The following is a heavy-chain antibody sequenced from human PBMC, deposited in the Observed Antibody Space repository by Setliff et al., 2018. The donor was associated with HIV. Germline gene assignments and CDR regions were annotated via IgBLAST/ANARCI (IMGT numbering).Heavy chain of an antibody. CDR2: IYHSGST. CDR3: ARGGGITWRSYSFDY. J-gene: IGHJ4*02. Sequence: SETLSLTCAVSGGSINGSNWWSWVRQPPGKGLEWIGEIYHSGSTNYNPSLKSRVTISVDKSNNQFSLKMNYVTAADAALYYCARGGGITWRSYSFDYWGQGSLVTVSS. D-gene: IGHD3-10*01. CDR1: GGSINGSNW. V-gene: IGHV4-4*02.